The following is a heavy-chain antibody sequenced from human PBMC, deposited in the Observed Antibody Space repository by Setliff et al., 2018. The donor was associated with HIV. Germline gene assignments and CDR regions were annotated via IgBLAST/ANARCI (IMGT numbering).Heavy chain of an antibody. V-gene: IGHV3-23*01. D-gene: IGHD1-1*01. CDR1: GFTFSSYA. CDR2: ISTSGADT. J-gene: IGHJ5*02. Sequence: GGSLRLSCAASGFTFSSYAMSWVRQAPGKGLEWVSTISTSGADTYDAHSMKGRFTISRDNSKNTLYLQMNSLTAEDTAVYYCARGSDTTGSPPELDPWGQGTLVTVSS. CDR3: ARGSDTTGSPPELDP.